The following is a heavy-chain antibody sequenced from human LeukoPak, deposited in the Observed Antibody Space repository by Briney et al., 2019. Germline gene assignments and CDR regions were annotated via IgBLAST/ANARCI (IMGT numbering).Heavy chain of an antibody. V-gene: IGHV4-61*01. CDR3: ARGRTGIAVAGTGIYYYYGMDV. J-gene: IGHJ6*02. Sequence: PSETLSLTCTVSGGAVSSGSYYWSWIRQPPGKGLEWLGYIYYSGSTNYNPSLKSRVTISVDTSKNQFSLKLSSVTAADTAVYYCARGRTGIAVAGTGIYYYYGMDVWGQGTTVTVSS. D-gene: IGHD6-19*01. CDR2: IYYSGST. CDR1: GGAVSSGSYY.